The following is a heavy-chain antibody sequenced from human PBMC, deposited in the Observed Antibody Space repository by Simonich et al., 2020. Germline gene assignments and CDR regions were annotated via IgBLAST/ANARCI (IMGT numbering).Heavy chain of an antibody. D-gene: IGHD6-6*01. V-gene: IGHV1-2*02. CDR1: GYTFTGYY. J-gene: IGHJ3*02. Sequence: QVQLVQSGAEVKKPGASVKVSCKASGYTFTGYYMHWVRQAPGQGLQCMGCINPKSGGTNYAQKLQGRVTMTRDTSISTAYMELSRLRSDDTAVYYCARARLYSSSHAFDIWGQGTMVTVPS. CDR3: ARARLYSSSHAFDI. CDR2: INPKSGGT.